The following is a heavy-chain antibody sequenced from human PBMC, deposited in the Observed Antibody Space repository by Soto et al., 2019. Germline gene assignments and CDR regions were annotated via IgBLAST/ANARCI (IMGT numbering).Heavy chain of an antibody. CDR1: GGTFSSYN. D-gene: IGHD3-3*01. V-gene: IGHV3-21*01. Sequence: GGSLSLSCAASGGTFSSYNMNWVRQAPGKGLEWVSSISRDSTYMYYADSVRGRFTISRDNPKKSVFLQMDSLSGDDTAVYYCARDPYDFWSGPDYWGQGIVVTVS. J-gene: IGHJ4*02. CDR2: ISRDSTYM. CDR3: ARDPYDFWSGPDY.